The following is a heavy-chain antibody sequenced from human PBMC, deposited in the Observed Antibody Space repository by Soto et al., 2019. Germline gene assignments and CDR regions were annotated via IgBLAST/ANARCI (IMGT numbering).Heavy chain of an antibody. D-gene: IGHD2-15*01. Sequence: ASVKVSCKASGYTFTSYGISWVRQAPGQGLEWMGWISAYNGNTNYAQKLQGRVTMTTDTSTSTAYMELRSLRSDDTAVYYCARSGASIVVVVSATLQGTSIGMDVLGQGPTVTVSS. CDR2: ISAYNGNT. CDR1: GYTFTSYG. V-gene: IGHV1-18*01. CDR3: ARSGASIVVVVSATLQGTSIGMDV. J-gene: IGHJ6*02.